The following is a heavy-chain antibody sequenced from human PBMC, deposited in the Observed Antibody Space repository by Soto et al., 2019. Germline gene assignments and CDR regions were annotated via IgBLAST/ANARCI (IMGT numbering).Heavy chain of an antibody. CDR1: GGSISSYY. CDR3: ARELPYYYDSSGYHRWFDP. CDR2: IYTSGST. J-gene: IGHJ5*02. Sequence: SETLSLTCTVSGGSISSYYWSWIRQPAGKGLEWIGRIYTSGSTNYNPSLKSRVTMSVDTSKNQFSLKLSSVTAADTAVYYCARELPYYYDSSGYHRWFDPWGQGTPVTSP. V-gene: IGHV4-4*07. D-gene: IGHD3-22*01.